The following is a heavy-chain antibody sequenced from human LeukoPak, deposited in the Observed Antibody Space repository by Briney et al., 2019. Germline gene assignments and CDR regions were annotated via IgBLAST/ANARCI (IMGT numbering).Heavy chain of an antibody. CDR1: RFSFSNYA. CDR3: AKDPQIKRGYSKPY. V-gene: IGHV3-23*01. D-gene: IGHD5-18*01. Sequence: GGSLRLSCAASRFSFSNYAMSWVRQAPGKGLEWVSAIVDSGDRAYYADSVKGRFTISRDNSKNTLYLQMNSLRAEDTAVYYCAKDPQIKRGYSKPYWGQGTLVTVSS. CDR2: IVDSGDRA. J-gene: IGHJ4*02.